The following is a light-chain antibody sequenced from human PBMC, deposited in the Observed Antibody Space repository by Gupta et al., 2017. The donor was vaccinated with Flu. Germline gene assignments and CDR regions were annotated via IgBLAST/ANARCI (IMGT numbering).Light chain of an antibody. CDR1: SSNIGASSR. CDR3: QSYDNTQSGLV. CDR2: DTT. J-gene: IGLJ3*02. Sequence: QSVLTQPPSVSGAPGQRVTISLTGSSSNIGASSRVHWYQKLPGTAPKLLIDDTTNRPSGGPDRCSGSTSLTSAPPARTRLQAEKETEYYSQSYDNTQSGLVFGGGTKLTAL. V-gene: IGLV1-40*01.